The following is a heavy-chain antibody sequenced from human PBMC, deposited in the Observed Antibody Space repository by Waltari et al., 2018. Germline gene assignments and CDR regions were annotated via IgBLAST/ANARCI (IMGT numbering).Heavy chain of an antibody. CDR1: GGTFSSYA. Sequence: QVQLVQSGAEVKKPGSSVKVSCKASGGTFSSYAISWVRQAPGQGLEWMGGIIPIFGTANYAQKFQGRVTITADESTSTAYMELSSLRSEDTAVYYCVRELTRGVTLATYYYGMDVWGQGTTVTVSS. J-gene: IGHJ6*02. CDR2: IIPIFGTA. V-gene: IGHV1-69*12. D-gene: IGHD3-10*01. CDR3: VRELTRGVTLATYYYGMDV.